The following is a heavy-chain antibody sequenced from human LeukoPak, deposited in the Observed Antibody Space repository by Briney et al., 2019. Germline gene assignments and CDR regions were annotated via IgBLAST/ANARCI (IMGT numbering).Heavy chain of an antibody. CDR1: GFTFSSIS. Sequence: GGSLGSSWAASGFTFSSISWNWVGQAQGKGLGWASSIISSSSYIYYADSVKGRFTISRDNAKNSLYLQMNSLRAEDTAVYYCARESIAARGYAFDIWGQGTMVTVSS. V-gene: IGHV3-21*01. CDR2: IISSSSYI. CDR3: ARESIAARGYAFDI. J-gene: IGHJ3*02. D-gene: IGHD6-6*01.